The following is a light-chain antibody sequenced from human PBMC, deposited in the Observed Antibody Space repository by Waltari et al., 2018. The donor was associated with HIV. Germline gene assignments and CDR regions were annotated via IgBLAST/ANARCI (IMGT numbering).Light chain of an antibody. V-gene: IGLV1-51*01. Sequence: QSVLTQPPSVSAAPGQKVAISCSGSSSHTGNNYVSWYQHFPGTAPKLLIYENNKRPSGIPDRFSGSKSGTTATLGITGLQTGDEADYYCEAWDLSLSAVVFGGGTRLTVL. J-gene: IGLJ2*01. CDR1: SSHTGNNY. CDR3: EAWDLSLSAVV. CDR2: ENN.